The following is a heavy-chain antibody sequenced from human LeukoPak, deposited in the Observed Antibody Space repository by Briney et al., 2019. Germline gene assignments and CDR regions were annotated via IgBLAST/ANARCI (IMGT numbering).Heavy chain of an antibody. Sequence: SETLSLTCAVYGGSFSGYYWSWIRQPPGKGLEWIGEINHSGSTNYNPSLKSRVTISVDTSKNQFSLKLSSVTAADTAVYYCARDASRIQLWPLWGQGTLVTVSS. CDR1: GGSFSGYY. D-gene: IGHD5-18*01. J-gene: IGHJ4*02. CDR2: INHSGST. V-gene: IGHV4-34*01. CDR3: ARDASRIQLWPL.